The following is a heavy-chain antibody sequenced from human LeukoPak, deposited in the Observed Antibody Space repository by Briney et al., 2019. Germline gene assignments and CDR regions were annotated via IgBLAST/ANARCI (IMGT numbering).Heavy chain of an antibody. Sequence: SETLSLTCTVSGGSISSGNYYWSWIRQPAGKGLEWIGRIYTSGSTNYNPSLKSRVTISVDTSKNQFSLKLRSVTAADTAVYYCARGAYPDYFDYWGQRTLVTVSS. CDR3: ARGAYPDYFDY. J-gene: IGHJ4*02. CDR1: GGSISSGNYY. CDR2: IYTSGST. V-gene: IGHV4-61*02.